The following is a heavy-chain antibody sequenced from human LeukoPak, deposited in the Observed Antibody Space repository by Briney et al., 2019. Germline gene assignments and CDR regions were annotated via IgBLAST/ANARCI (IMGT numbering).Heavy chain of an antibody. CDR3: AREGFYYFDF. CDR1: GFTFSGHG. V-gene: IGHV3-7*01. Sequence: PGGSLRLSCAASGFTFSGHGMNWVRQAPGKGLEWLANIKQDGSEKTYVDSVKGRFTIFRDNAKNLLYLQMNSLRAEDTAVYYCAREGFYYFDFWSQGTLVTVSS. CDR2: IKQDGSEK. J-gene: IGHJ4*01.